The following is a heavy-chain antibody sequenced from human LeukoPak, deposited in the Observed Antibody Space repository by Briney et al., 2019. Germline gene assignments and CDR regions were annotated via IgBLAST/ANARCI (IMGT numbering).Heavy chain of an antibody. Sequence: PSETLSLTCTVSGGSIRSSYYYWGWIRQPPGKGLEWIGCIYYSGSTYYNPSLKSRVTISVDTSKNQFSLKLSSVTAADTAVYYCARGVRGYSYGPFDYRGQGTLITVSS. J-gene: IGHJ4*02. CDR3: ARGVRGYSYGPFDY. V-gene: IGHV4-31*03. CDR2: IYYSGST. D-gene: IGHD5-18*01. CDR1: GGSIRSSYYY.